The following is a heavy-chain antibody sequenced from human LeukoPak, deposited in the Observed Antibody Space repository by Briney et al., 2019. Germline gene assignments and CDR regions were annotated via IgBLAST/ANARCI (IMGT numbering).Heavy chain of an antibody. J-gene: IGHJ4*02. CDR2: ISGGGDAT. V-gene: IGHV3-23*01. CDR1: AFTFSKYA. CDR3: ARGGGSGSYYIGY. Sequence: PGGSLRLSCAASAFTFSKYAMSWVRQAPGKGLEWVSAISGGGDATYYADSVKGRFTISRDNAKNSLYLQMNSLRAEDTAVYYCARGGGSGSYYIGYWGQGTLVTVSS. D-gene: IGHD3-10*01.